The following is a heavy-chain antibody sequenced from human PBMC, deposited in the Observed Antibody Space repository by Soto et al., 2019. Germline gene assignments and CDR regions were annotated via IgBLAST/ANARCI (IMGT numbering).Heavy chain of an antibody. Sequence: GGSLRLSCAASGFTFSSYAMHWVRQAPGKGLEWVAVISYDGSNKYYADSVKGRFTISRDNSKNTLYLQMNSLRAEDTAVYYCASVGAGKQQLVPPDVWGQGTTVTVSS. D-gene: IGHD6-13*01. J-gene: IGHJ6*02. CDR1: GFTFSSYA. CDR3: ASVGAGKQQLVPPDV. V-gene: IGHV3-30-3*01. CDR2: ISYDGSNK.